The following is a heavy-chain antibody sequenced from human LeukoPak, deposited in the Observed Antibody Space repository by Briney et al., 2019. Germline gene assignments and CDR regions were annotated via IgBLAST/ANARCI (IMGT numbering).Heavy chain of an antibody. CDR2: IWYDGSNK. Sequence: GRSLRLSCAASGFTLSSYGMHWVRQAPGKGLEWVAVIWYDGSNKYYADSVKGRFTISRDNSKNTLYLQMNSLRAEDTAVYYCARDAEQYYDILTDYYYGMDVWGQGTTVTVSS. CDR1: GFTLSSYG. CDR3: ARDAEQYYDILTDYYYGMDV. J-gene: IGHJ6*02. D-gene: IGHD3-9*01. V-gene: IGHV3-33*01.